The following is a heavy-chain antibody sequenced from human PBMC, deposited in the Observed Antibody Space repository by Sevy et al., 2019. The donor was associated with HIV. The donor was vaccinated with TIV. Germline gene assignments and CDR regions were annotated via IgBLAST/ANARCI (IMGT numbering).Heavy chain of an antibody. CDR1: GYSFTSYW. Sequence: GESLKISCKGSGYSFTSYWIGWVRQMPGKGLEWMGIIYPGDSDTRYSPAFQGQVTISADKSTSTAYLQWSGLKASDTAMYYCARRGYGYHGNNWFDPWGQGTLVTVSS. D-gene: IGHD5-12*01. CDR3: ARRGYGYHGNNWFDP. CDR2: IYPGDSDT. V-gene: IGHV5-51*01. J-gene: IGHJ5*02.